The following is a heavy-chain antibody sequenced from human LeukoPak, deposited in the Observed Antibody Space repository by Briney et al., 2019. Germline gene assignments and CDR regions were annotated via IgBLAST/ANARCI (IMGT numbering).Heavy chain of an antibody. CDR1: GGSISSYY. CDR2: IYYSGST. D-gene: IGHD5-24*01. CDR3: ARLPGAAILGGYYFDY. J-gene: IGHJ4*02. Sequence: SETLSLTCTVSGGSISSYYWSWIRQPPGKGLEWIGYIYYSGSTNYNPSLKSRLTISVDTSKNQFSLKLSSVTAADTAVYYCARLPGAAILGGYYFDYWGQGTLVTVSS. V-gene: IGHV4-59*12.